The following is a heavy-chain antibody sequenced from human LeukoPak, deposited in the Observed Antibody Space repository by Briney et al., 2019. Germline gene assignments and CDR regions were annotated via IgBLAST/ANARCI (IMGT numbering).Heavy chain of an antibody. CDR2: INPNRCGT. D-gene: IGHD6-6*01. Sequence: ASVKVSCKASGYTFTCYYMHWVRQAPGQGLDWMGRINPNRCGTNFPRKFQGRVTMPRDTSISPAYMELSRLRSDDTAVYYCARARSSSYGKNWFDPWGQGTLVTVSS. V-gene: IGHV1-2*06. CDR1: GYTFTCYY. CDR3: ARARSSSYGKNWFDP. J-gene: IGHJ5*02.